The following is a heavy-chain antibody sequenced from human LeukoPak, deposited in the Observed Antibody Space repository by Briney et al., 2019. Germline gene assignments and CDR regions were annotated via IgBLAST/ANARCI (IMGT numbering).Heavy chain of an antibody. CDR2: IIPIFGTA. V-gene: IGHV1-69*13. J-gene: IGHJ4*02. D-gene: IGHD3-16*01. Sequence: ASVEVSCKASGGTFSSYAISWVRQAPGQGLEWMGGIIPIFGTANYAQKFQGRVTITADESTSTAYMELSSLRSEDAAVYYCASGEMITFGGVTPFDYWGQGTLVTVSS. CDR1: GGTFSSYA. CDR3: ASGEMITFGGVTPFDY.